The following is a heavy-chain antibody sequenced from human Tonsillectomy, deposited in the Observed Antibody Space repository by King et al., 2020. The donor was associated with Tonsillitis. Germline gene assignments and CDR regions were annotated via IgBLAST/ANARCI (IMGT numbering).Heavy chain of an antibody. CDR3: SRETWVYGS. CDR1: GYTVTHYH. V-gene: IGHV1-2*02. Sequence: VQLVESGTEVKVPGASVTVSCKASGYTVTHYHIHWILQDPGQGLEWMGGIDCNCGGTNYAQNLQGRVTLTRDTSTNTAYMDLRSLRSDDTAIYYCSRETWVYGSWGQGTLVTVSS. J-gene: IGHJ5*02. CDR2: IDCNCGGT. D-gene: IGHD5-24*01.